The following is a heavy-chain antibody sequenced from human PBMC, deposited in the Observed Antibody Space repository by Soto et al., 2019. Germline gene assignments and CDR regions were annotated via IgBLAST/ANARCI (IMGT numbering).Heavy chain of an antibody. V-gene: IGHV3-48*01. J-gene: IGHJ3*02. CDR2: ISSSSSTI. CDR3: ARDTGYSSGWPVDAFDI. D-gene: IGHD6-19*01. CDR1: GFTFSSYS. Sequence: GGSLRLSCAASGFTFSSYSMNWVRQAPGKGLEWVSYISSSSSTIYYADSVKGRFTISRDNAKNSLYLQMNSLRAEDTAVYYCARDTGYSSGWPVDAFDIWGQGTMVTVSS.